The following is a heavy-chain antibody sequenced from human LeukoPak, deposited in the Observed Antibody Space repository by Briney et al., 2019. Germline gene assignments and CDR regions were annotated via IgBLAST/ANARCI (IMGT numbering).Heavy chain of an antibody. CDR2: IYYSGST. CDR1: GGSISSGDYY. V-gene: IGHV4-30-4*01. CDR3: ARDTLVGYCSSTSCYV. Sequence: SETLSLTCTVSGGSISSGDYYWSWIRQPPGKGLEWIGYIYYSGSTYYNPSLKSRVTISVDTSKNQFSLKLSSVTAADTAVYYCARDTLVGYCSSTSCYVWGQGTLVTVSS. J-gene: IGHJ4*02. D-gene: IGHD2-2*01.